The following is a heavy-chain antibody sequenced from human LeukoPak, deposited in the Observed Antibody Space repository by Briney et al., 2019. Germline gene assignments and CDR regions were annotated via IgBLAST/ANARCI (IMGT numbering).Heavy chain of an antibody. J-gene: IGHJ4*02. D-gene: IGHD2-8*01. V-gene: IGHV3-23*01. CDR3: AKGGVSILYHFDY. CDR1: GFTFSSYG. CDR2: ISGSGGST. Sequence: GGSLRLSCAASGFTFSSYGMHWVRQAPGKGLEWVSPISGSGGSTYYADSVKGRFTISRDNSKNTLYLQMNSLRAEDTAVYYCAKGGVSILYHFDYWGQGTLVTVSS.